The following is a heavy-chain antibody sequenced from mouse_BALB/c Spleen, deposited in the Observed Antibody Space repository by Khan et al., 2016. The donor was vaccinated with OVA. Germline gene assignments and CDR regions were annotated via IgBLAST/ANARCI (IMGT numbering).Heavy chain of an antibody. J-gene: IGHJ1*01. CDR3: AREGHGEFDV. V-gene: IGHV9-3-1*01. CDR1: GYTFTNYG. Sequence: QIQLVQSGPELKKPGETVKISCKASGYTFTNYGMNWVKQAPGKGLKWMGWINTYTGEPTYADDFKGRFAFSLETSASTAYLQINNLKNEDTGTYLCAREGHGEFDVWGAGTTVTVSS. CDR2: INTYTGEP. D-gene: IGHD3-3*01.